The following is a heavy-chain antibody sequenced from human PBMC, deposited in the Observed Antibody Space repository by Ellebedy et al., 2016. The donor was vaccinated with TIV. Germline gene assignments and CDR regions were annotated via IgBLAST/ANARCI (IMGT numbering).Heavy chain of an antibody. D-gene: IGHD6-19*01. CDR1: GFTFSSYW. Sequence: GESLKISCAASGFTFSSYWMHWVRQAPGKELVWVSRISTDGSSTMYADSVKGRFTISRDNSKNTLYLQMNSLRAEDTAVYYCARDRQQWLVRYYFDYWGQGTLVTVSS. V-gene: IGHV3-74*03. CDR3: ARDRQQWLVRYYFDY. J-gene: IGHJ4*02. CDR2: ISTDGSST.